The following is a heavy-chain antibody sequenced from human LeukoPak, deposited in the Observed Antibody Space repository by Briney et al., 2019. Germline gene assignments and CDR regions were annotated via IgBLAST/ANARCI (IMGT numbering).Heavy chain of an antibody. CDR1: GYTFTAYA. Sequence: ASVKVSCESSGYTFTAYAVHWVRQAPGQGPEWMGWITPSDGANYAQKFQGRVTMTRDTSMSTAYMDLNRLTSDDTAVYFCARDRYGDGFAHFDYWGQGTLVTVSS. CDR2: ITPSDGA. J-gene: IGHJ4*02. V-gene: IGHV1-2*02. D-gene: IGHD5-24*01. CDR3: ARDRYGDGFAHFDY.